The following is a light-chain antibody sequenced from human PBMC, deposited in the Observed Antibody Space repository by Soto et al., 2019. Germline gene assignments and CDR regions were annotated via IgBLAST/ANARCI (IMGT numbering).Light chain of an antibody. V-gene: IGLV2-14*01. J-gene: IGLJ2*01. Sequence: QSVLTQPASVSGSPGQSITISCTGTSSDVGGYNYVSWYQQHPGKAPKLMIYDVSNRPSGVSNRFSGSKSGNTGSLTISGPQADYGADYYCSSYTRSSPLVFGGGTKLTVL. CDR3: SSYTRSSPLV. CDR2: DVS. CDR1: SSDVGGYNY.